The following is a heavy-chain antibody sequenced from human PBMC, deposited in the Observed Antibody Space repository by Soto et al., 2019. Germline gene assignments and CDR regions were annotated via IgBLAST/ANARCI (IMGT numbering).Heavy chain of an antibody. V-gene: IGHV3-53*03. Sequence: GGSLRLSCATSGFTASPNYMTWVRQAPGKGLEWVAIFYSGARTYYRDSVKGRFTVSRDRSKSTLFLQMNNLTAEDTAVYFCASDLSPYYYYALDVWGQGTTVTVSS. CDR1: GFTASPNY. D-gene: IGHD3-16*02. CDR3: ASDLSPYYYYALDV. J-gene: IGHJ6*02. CDR2: FYSGART.